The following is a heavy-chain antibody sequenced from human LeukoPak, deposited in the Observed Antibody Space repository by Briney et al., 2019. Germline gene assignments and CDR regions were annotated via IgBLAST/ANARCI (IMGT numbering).Heavy chain of an antibody. D-gene: IGHD2-2*01. Sequence: PGGSLRLSCAASGFTVSSNYMSWVRQAPGKGLEWVSAISGSGGSTYYADSVKGRFTISRDNSKNTLYLQMNSLRAEDTAVYYCAKHAVPAALIYYMDVWGKGTTVTVSS. V-gene: IGHV3-23*01. CDR1: GFTVSSNY. J-gene: IGHJ6*03. CDR2: ISGSGGST. CDR3: AKHAVPAALIYYMDV.